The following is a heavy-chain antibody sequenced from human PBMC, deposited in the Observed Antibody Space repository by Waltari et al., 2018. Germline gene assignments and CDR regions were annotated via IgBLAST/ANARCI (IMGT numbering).Heavy chain of an antibody. V-gene: IGHV4-61*02. D-gene: IGHD4-17*01. CDR2: IYTSGST. CDR1: GGSISSGSYY. J-gene: IGHJ5*02. Sequence: QVQLQESGPGLVKPSQTLSLTCPVSGGSISSGSYYWRWIRQPAGKGLEWLGRIYTSGSTNYNPSLKSRVTISVDTSKNQFSLKLSSVTAADTAVYYCAREDPRWHGWFDPWGQGTLVTVSS. CDR3: AREDPRWHGWFDP.